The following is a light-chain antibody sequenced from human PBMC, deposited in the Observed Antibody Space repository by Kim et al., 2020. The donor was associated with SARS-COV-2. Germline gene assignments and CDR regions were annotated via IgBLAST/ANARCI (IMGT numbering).Light chain of an antibody. J-gene: IGLJ2*01. Sequence: GQKVTISCSGSRSNIGNNYVSWYQHLPGTAPKLLIYDNDKRPSGIPGRFSGSKSGTSATLGITGLQTGDEADYYCGTWDSSLSSAVFGGGTQLTVL. V-gene: IGLV1-51*01. CDR2: DND. CDR1: RSNIGNNY. CDR3: GTWDSSLSSAV.